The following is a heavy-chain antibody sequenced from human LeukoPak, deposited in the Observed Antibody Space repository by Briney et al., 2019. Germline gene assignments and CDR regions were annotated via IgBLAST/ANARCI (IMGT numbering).Heavy chain of an antibody. CDR2: IKQAGNEK. Sequence: GGSLRLSCVASGFTFSNFWMSWVRQAPGRGVEWVANIKQAGNEKYYMDSVKGRFTISRDNAKNSVFLQMNSLRAEDTAVYYCARDYCSGVTCYSGYWGQGTLVTVSS. J-gene: IGHJ4*02. CDR1: GFTFSNFW. V-gene: IGHV3-7*05. D-gene: IGHD2-15*01. CDR3: ARDYCSGVTCYSGY.